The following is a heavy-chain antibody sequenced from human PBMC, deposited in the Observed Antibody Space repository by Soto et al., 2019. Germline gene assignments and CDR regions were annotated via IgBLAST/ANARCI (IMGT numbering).Heavy chain of an antibody. CDR1: GYLFTAYS. J-gene: IGHJ5*02. CDR2: VNPSGGST. Sequence: GASVKVSCKASGYLFTAYSMHWVRLAPGQGLEWMGVVNPSGGSTKYAQNFQGRVTMTRDTSASTAYMDLSSLRSEDTAVYYCARGIATGQLDPWGQGTLVTVSS. V-gene: IGHV1-46*01. D-gene: IGHD2-15*01. CDR3: ARGIATGQLDP.